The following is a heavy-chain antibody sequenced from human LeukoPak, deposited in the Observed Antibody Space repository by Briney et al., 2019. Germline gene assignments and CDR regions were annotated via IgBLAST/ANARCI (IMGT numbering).Heavy chain of an antibody. CDR3: ARGGSSWYRGSFQH. V-gene: IGHV1-46*01. CDR2: INPSGGST. D-gene: IGHD6-13*01. J-gene: IGHJ1*01. CDR1: GYTSTSYD. Sequence: ASVKVSCKASGYTSTSYDMHWVRQAPGQGLEWMGIINPSGGSTSYAQIFQGRVTMTRDTSTSTVYMGLSSLRSEDTAVYYCARGGSSWYRGSFQHWGQGTLVTVSS.